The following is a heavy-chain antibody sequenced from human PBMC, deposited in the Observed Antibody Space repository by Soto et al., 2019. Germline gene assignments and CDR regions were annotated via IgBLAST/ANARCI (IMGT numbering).Heavy chain of an antibody. V-gene: IGHV3-30*03. D-gene: IGHD4-17*01. CDR1: GFPFSNYG. CDR3: ARDGTGGDFNTMDY. CDR2: ISYDGSNK. J-gene: IGHJ4*02. Sequence: GGSLRLSCAASGFPFSNYGMHWIRQAPGKGLEWVAVISYDGSNKYYADSVKGRFTISRDNSKNTLYLQMNSLRAEDTAVYYCARDGTGGDFNTMDYWGQGTLVTVSS.